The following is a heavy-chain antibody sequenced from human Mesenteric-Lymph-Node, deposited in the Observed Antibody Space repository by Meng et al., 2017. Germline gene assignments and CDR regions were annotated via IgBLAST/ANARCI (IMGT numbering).Heavy chain of an antibody. CDR2: MNPNSGNT. D-gene: IGHD6-13*01. V-gene: IGHV1-8*03. J-gene: IGHJ6*02. CDR1: GYTFSNYD. CDR3: ALIAAVAIDYYYYGMDV. Sequence: ASVKVSCKASGYTFSNYDINWVRQASGQGLEWMGWMNPNSGNTDYAQKFQGRVTITRNTSISTAYMELSSLRSEDTAVYYCALIAAVAIDYYYYGMDVWGQGTTVTVSS.